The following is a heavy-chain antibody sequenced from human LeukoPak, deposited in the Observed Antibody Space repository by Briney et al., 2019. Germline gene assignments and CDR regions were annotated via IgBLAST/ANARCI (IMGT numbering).Heavy chain of an antibody. V-gene: IGHV1-8*01. CDR2: MNPNSGNT. Sequence: AASVKVSCKASGYTFTSYDINWVRQATGHGLEWMGWMNPNSGNTGYAQKFQGRVTMTRNTSISTAYMELSSLRSEDTAVYYCARGGRERYYYYYGMDVWGQGTTVTVSS. J-gene: IGHJ6*02. D-gene: IGHD1-26*01. CDR3: ARGGRERYYYYYGMDV. CDR1: GYTFTSYD.